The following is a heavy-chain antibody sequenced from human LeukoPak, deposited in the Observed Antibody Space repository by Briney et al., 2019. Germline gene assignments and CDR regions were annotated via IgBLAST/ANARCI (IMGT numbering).Heavy chain of an antibody. CDR1: GYTFTGYY. Sequence: ASVKVSCKASGYTFTGYYMHWVRQAPGQGLEWMGWINPNSGGTNYAQKFQGWVTMTRDTSISTAYMELSRLRSDGTAVYYCARGIVPAAIFLFDYWGQGTLVTVSS. CDR3: ARGIVPAAIFLFDY. CDR2: INPNSGGT. D-gene: IGHD2-2*01. V-gene: IGHV1-2*04. J-gene: IGHJ4*02.